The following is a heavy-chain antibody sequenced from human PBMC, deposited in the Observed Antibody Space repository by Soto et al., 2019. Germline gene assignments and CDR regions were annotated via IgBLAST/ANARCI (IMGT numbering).Heavy chain of an antibody. D-gene: IGHD6-19*01. J-gene: IGHJ6*02. V-gene: IGHV1-2*02. CDR3: ATPAEVAGTVGCYYGMDV. CDR1: GYTFTGYY. CDR2: INPNSGGT. Sequence: EASVKVSCKASGYTFTGYYMHWVRQAPGQGLEWMGWINPNSGGTNYAQKFQGRVTMTRDTSISTAYMELSRLRSDDTAVYYCATPAEVAGTVGCYYGMDVWGQGTTVTVSS.